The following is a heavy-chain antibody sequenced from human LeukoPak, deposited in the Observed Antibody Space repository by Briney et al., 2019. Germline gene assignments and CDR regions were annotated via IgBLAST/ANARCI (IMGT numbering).Heavy chain of an antibody. Sequence: ASVKVSFKASGYTFTAYYMHWVRQAPGQGLEWVGRINPNSGDTNYAQKFQGRVTMTRDTSISTVYMELTGLRSADTAVYYCARDVSGISSATDTFDMWGQGTVVTVSS. J-gene: IGHJ3*02. CDR2: INPNSGDT. V-gene: IGHV1-2*06. CDR3: ARDVSGISSATDTFDM. D-gene: IGHD1-14*01. CDR1: GYTFTAYY.